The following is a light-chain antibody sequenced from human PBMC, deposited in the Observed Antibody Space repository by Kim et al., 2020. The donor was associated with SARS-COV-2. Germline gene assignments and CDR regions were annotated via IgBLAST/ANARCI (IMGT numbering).Light chain of an antibody. CDR3: QQYKSYPIT. CDR1: QDIVTF. V-gene: IGKV1-16*01. J-gene: IGKJ5*01. CDR2: DVS. Sequence: DIQMTQSPSSLSASVGDRVTITCRASQDIVTFLGWFQQKPGKAPKSLIYDVSSLQSGVPSRFSGNGSGTDFTLTISSLQPEDFVTYYCQQYKSYPITFGQGTRLEIK.